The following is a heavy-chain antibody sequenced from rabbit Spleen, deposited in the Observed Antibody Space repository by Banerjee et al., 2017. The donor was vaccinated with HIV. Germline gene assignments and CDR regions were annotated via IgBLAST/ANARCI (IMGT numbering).Heavy chain of an antibody. CDR2: INIVTGKS. CDR3: ARDGAGGTYFAL. D-gene: IGHD8-1*01. V-gene: IGHV1S45*01. J-gene: IGHJ3*01. Sequence: QEQLEESGGGLVKPEGSLTVTCKASGFSFSDRDVMCWVRQAPGKGLEWIACINIVTGKSVYASWAKGRFTMSRTSSTTVTLQMTSLTAADTATYFCARDGAGGTYFALWGQGTLVTVS. CDR1: GFSFSDRDV.